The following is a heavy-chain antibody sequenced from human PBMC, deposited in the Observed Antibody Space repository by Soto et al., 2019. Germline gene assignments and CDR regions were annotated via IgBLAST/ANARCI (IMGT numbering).Heavy chain of an antibody. CDR3: AKTSSSSTFDY. J-gene: IGHJ4*02. CDR2: ISGSDDST. Sequence: GGSLRLSCAASGFTFSSCAMSWVRQAPGKGLEWVSVISGSDDSTYYADSVKGRFTISRDNSKNTLYLQMNSLRAEDTAVYYCAKTSSSSTFDYWGQVTLVTVSS. V-gene: IGHV3-23*01. D-gene: IGHD6-6*01. CDR1: GFTFSSCA.